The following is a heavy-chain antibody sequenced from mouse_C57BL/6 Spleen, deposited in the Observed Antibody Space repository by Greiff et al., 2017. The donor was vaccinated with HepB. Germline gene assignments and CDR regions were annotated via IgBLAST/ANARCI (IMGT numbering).Heavy chain of an antibody. CDR1: GYTFTSYT. CDR3: ARGAVVATRD. D-gene: IGHD1-1*01. CDR2: INPSSGYT. V-gene: IGHV1-4*01. J-gene: IGHJ2*01. Sequence: VQLQQSGAELARPGASVEMSCKASGYTFTSYTMHWVKQRPGQGLEWIGYINPSSGYTKYNQKFKDKATLTADKSSSTAYMQLSSLTSEDSAVYYCARGAVVATRDWGQGTTLTVSS.